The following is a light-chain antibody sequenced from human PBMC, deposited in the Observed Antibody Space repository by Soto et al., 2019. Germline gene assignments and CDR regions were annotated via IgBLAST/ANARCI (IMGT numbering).Light chain of an antibody. CDR3: AAWDDSLNGPV. V-gene: IGLV1-44*01. Sequence: QAVVTQPPSASGTPGQRVTISCSGRSSNIGSNTVNWYQQLPGTAPKLLIYSNNQRPSGVPDRFSGSKSGTSASLAISGLQSEDEADYYCAAWDDSLNGPVFGGGTKRTVL. CDR2: SNN. J-gene: IGLJ2*01. CDR1: SSNIGSNT.